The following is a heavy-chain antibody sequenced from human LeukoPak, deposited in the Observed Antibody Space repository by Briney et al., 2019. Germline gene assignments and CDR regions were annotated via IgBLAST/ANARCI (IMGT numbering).Heavy chain of an antibody. CDR1: GFTFSSYS. CDR2: ISSSSSYI. V-gene: IGHV3-21*01. Sequence: GGSLRLSCAASGFTFSSYSINWVRQAPGKGLEWVSSISSSSSYIYYADSVKGRFTISRDNAKNSLYLQMNSLRAEDTAVYYCARHSSSCDAFDIWGQGTMVTVSS. CDR3: ARHSSSCDAFDI. J-gene: IGHJ3*02. D-gene: IGHD6-13*01.